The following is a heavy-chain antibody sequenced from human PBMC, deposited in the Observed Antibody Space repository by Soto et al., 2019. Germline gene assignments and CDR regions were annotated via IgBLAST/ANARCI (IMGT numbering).Heavy chain of an antibody. D-gene: IGHD3-10*01. CDR3: ARGDPYGSGRNGMDV. Sequence: SETLSLTCTVSGGSISSGGYYWSWIRQHPGKGLEWIGYIYYSGSTYYNPSLKSRVTISVDTSKNQFSLKLSSVTAADTAVYYCARGDPYGSGRNGMDVWGQGTTVTVSS. V-gene: IGHV4-31*03. J-gene: IGHJ6*02. CDR1: GGSISSGGYY. CDR2: IYYSGST.